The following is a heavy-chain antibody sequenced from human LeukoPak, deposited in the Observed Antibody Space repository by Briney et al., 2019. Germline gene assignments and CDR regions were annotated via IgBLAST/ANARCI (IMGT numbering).Heavy chain of an antibody. CDR2: IYSGGST. Sequence: HTGGSLRLSCAASGFTVSSNYMSWVRQAPGKGLEWVSVIYSGGSTYYADSVKGRFTISRDNSKNTLYLQMNSLRAEDTAVYYCARDVPRYYGSGSSPVYYYYGMDVWGQGTTVTVSS. J-gene: IGHJ6*02. V-gene: IGHV3-66*01. CDR1: GFTVSSNY. D-gene: IGHD3-10*01. CDR3: ARDVPRYYGSGSSPVYYYYGMDV.